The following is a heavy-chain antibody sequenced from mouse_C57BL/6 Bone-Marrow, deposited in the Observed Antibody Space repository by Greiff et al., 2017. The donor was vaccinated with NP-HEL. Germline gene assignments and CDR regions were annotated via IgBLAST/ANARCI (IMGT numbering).Heavy chain of an antibody. J-gene: IGHJ2*01. CDR1: GFTFSSYA. V-gene: IGHV5-4*01. Sequence: DVKLVESGGGLVKPGGSLKLSCAASGFTFSSYAMSWVRQTPEQRLEWVATISDGGGYTYYPDNVKGRFTISRDTAKNNLYLQMSHLKSEDTAMYYCARELPLGYWGQGTTLTVSS. CDR3: ARELPLGY. CDR2: ISDGGGYT.